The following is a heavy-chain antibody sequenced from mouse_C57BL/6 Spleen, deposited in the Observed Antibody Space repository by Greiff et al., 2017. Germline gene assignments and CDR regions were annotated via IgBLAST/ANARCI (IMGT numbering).Heavy chain of an antibody. Sequence: QVQLQQPGAELVKPGASVKMSCKASGYTFTSYWITWVKQRPGQGLEWIGDIYPGSGSTNYNEKFKSKATLTVDTSSNTAYMQLSSLTSEDSAVYYCARTLYYSSSDVYFDYWGQGTTLTVSS. V-gene: IGHV1-55*01. CDR1: GYTFTSYW. D-gene: IGHD1-1*01. CDR2: IYPGSGST. J-gene: IGHJ2*01. CDR3: ARTLYYSSSDVYFDY.